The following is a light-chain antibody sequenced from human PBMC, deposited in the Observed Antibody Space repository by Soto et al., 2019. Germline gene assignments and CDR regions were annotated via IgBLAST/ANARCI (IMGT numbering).Light chain of an antibody. V-gene: IGKV1-39*01. CDR3: QQCDNTPQT. CDR1: QSINSF. CDR2: TAS. Sequence: EIQMTESPSSLSASFGDRFTSTCRASQSINSFLNWYQQKPGKAPKLLIYTASSLQSGVPSTLSGSGSGKHFTLTLSSLQPEDFATYYCQQCDNTPQTFGGGTKVDIK. J-gene: IGKJ4*01.